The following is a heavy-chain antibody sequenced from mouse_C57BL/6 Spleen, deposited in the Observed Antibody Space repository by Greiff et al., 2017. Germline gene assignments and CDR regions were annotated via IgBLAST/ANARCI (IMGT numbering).Heavy chain of an antibody. V-gene: IGHV3-6*01. Sequence: EVKLVESGPGLVKPSQSLSLTCSVTGYSITSGYYWNWIRQFPGNKLEWMGYISYDGSNNYNPSLKNRISITRDTSKNQFFLKLNSVTTEDTATYYCARGGYGNGFDYWGQGTTLTVSS. CDR1: GYSITSGYY. CDR2: ISYDGSN. D-gene: IGHD2-10*02. CDR3: ARGGYGNGFDY. J-gene: IGHJ2*01.